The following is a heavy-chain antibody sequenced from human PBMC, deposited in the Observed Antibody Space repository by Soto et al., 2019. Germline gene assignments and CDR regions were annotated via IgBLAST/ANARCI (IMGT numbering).Heavy chain of an antibody. CDR3: ARDDSGGSCSFVF. CDR2: IYSGGST. CDR1: GFTVSSNY. J-gene: IGHJ4*02. Sequence: GGSLRLSCAASGFTVSSNYMSWVRQAPGKGLEWVSVIYSGGSTYYTDSVKGRFTISRHNSKNTLYLQMNSLRAEDTAVYYCARDDSGGSCSFVFWGQGTLVTVSS. D-gene: IGHD2-15*01. V-gene: IGHV3-53*04.